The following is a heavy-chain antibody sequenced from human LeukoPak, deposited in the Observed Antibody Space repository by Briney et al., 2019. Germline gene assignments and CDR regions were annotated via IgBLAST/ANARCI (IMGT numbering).Heavy chain of an antibody. CDR2: IKQDGTEK. Sequence: GGSLRLSCAASGFTFTTYWMSWVRQAPGKGLEWVANIKQDGTEKYYVDSVKGRFTISRDNAKNSLYLQMNSLRAEDTAVYYCARSLGGMELAEYLQHWGQGTLVTVSS. CDR1: GFTFTTYW. V-gene: IGHV3-7*01. CDR3: ARSLGGMELAEYLQH. J-gene: IGHJ1*01. D-gene: IGHD1-1*01.